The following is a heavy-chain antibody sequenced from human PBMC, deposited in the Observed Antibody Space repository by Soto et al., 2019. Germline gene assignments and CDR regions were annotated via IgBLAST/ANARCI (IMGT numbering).Heavy chain of an antibody. Sequence: SETLSLTCAVSGGSISSGGYSWSWIRQPPGKGLEWIGYIYRSGSTYYNPSLKSRVTISVDRSKNQFSLKLSSVTAADTAVYYCARGTASEYGSYYYYGMDVWGQGTTVTVSS. D-gene: IGHD1-1*01. CDR1: GGSISSGGYS. J-gene: IGHJ6*02. V-gene: IGHV4-30-2*01. CDR3: ARGTASEYGSYYYYGMDV. CDR2: IYRSGST.